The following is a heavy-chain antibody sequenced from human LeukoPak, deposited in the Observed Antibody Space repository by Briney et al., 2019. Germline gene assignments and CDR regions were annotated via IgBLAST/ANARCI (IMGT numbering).Heavy chain of an antibody. CDR1: GGTFSSYA. V-gene: IGHV1-69*05. CDR3: ARTDSSGYLTDY. D-gene: IGHD3-22*01. J-gene: IGHJ4*02. CDR2: IIPIFGTA. Sequence: ASVKVSYKASGGTFSSYAISWVRQAPGQGLEWMGRIIPIFGTANYAQKFQGRVTITTDESTSTAYMELSSLRSEDTAVYYCARTDSSGYLTDYWGQGTLVTVSS.